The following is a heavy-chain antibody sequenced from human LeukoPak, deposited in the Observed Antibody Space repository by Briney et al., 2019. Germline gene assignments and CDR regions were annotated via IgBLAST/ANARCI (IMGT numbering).Heavy chain of an antibody. Sequence: SETLSLTCTVSGGSISYCYWSWVRQPPGKGLEWIGYIYISGNTNYNPSLKSRVTISVDTSKNQFSLKLNSVTAADTAVYYCARHRYPQPNRFDPWGQGILVTVSS. CDR1: GGSISYCY. CDR2: IYISGNT. J-gene: IGHJ5*02. D-gene: IGHD2-2*01. CDR3: ARHRYPQPNRFDP. V-gene: IGHV4-4*09.